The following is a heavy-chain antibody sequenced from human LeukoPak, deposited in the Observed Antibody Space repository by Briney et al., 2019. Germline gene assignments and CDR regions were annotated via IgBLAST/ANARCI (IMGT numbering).Heavy chain of an antibody. CDR2: IIPIFGTT. V-gene: IGHV1-69*06. Sequence: GSSVKVSFKASGGTFSSYAISWVRQAPGQGLDWMGGIIPIFGTTNYAQKFQGRVTITADKSTSTAYMELSSLRSEDTAVYYCARDLRGYYYYYMDVWGKGTTVTISS. J-gene: IGHJ6*03. CDR3: ARDLRGYYYYYMDV. CDR1: GGTFSSYA.